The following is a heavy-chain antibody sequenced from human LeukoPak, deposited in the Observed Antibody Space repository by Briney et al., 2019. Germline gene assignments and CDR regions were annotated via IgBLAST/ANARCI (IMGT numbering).Heavy chain of an antibody. CDR1: GYTFSTYG. Sequence: GASVKVSCKTSGYTFSTYGVTWVRQAPGQGFQWMGWISGHTGNTKYAENFQGRISLTTDTSATTAYMELRSQTSDDTAVYYCARDLSSGGWTLEFDYWGQGSLVTVAS. J-gene: IGHJ4*02. CDR2: ISGHTGNT. V-gene: IGHV1-18*01. D-gene: IGHD1-1*01. CDR3: ARDLSSGGWTLEFDY.